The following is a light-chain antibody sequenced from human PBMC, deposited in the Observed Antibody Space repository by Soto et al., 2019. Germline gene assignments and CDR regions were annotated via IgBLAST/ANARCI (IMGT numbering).Light chain of an antibody. CDR1: QSVSNNY. CDR3: QQYAASPRT. CDR2: GAS. Sequence: ILFTQSPGTLSLSPGERTPLSFKASQSVSNNYLAWYQQKPGQAPRLLIYGASNRATGIPDRFSGSGSATDFTLTISRLEPEDFAVYYCQQYAASPRTFGQGTKVDIK. J-gene: IGKJ1*01. V-gene: IGKV3-20*01.